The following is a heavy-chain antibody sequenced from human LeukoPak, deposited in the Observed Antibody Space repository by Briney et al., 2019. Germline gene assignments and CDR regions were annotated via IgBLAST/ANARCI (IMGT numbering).Heavy chain of an antibody. D-gene: IGHD5-12*01. CDR2: ISNDGSSK. CDR1: GFTFSSYA. J-gene: IGHJ4*02. Sequence: GGSLRLSCAASGFTFSSYAMHWVRQAPGKGLEWVAVISNDGSSKYYAASVKGRFTISRDNYKNTPYLQMNSLRAEDTALYYCARDGRGYPGGYWGQGTLVSVSS. V-gene: IGHV3-30*04. CDR3: ARDGRGYPGGY.